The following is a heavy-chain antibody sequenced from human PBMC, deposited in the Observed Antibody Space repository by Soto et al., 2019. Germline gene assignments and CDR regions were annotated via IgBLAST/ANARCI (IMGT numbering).Heavy chain of an antibody. J-gene: IGHJ4*02. CDR3: ARDWIGDGYNYGGYYFDY. D-gene: IGHD5-12*01. CDR1: GGSFSGYY. CDR2: INHSGST. V-gene: IGHV4-34*01. Sequence: SETLSLTCAVYGGSFSGYYWSWIRQPPGKGLEWIGEINHSGSTNYNPSLKSRVTISVDTSKNQFSLKLSSVTAADTAVYYCARDWIGDGYNYGGYYFDYWGQGTMVT.